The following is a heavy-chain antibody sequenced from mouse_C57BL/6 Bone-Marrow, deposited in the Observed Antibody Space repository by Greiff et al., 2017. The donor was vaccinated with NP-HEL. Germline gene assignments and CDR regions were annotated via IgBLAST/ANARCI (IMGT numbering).Heavy chain of an antibody. CDR1: GYSFTGYY. D-gene: IGHD1-1*01. CDR3: ARGGFYYDGSTYAKDY. CDR2: INPSTGGT. J-gene: IGHJ4*01. V-gene: IGHV1-42*01. Sequence: VQLQQSGPELVKPGASVKISCKASGYSFTGYYMNWVKQSPEKSLEWIGEINPSTGGTTYNQKFKAKATLTVDKSSSTAYMQLKSLTSEDSAVYYCARGGFYYDGSTYAKDYGGQGTSVTVSS.